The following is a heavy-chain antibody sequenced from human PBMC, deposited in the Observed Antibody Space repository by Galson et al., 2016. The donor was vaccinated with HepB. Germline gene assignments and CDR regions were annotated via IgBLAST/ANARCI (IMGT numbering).Heavy chain of an antibody. D-gene: IGHD1-14*01. Sequence: SLRLSCAASGFTFSSHVMSWVRQAPGKGLEWVSGISGSGGSTYYADSVKGRFTISRDNSKNTLYLQMNSLRAEDTALYYCVKDHRGWGQGTLVTVSS. J-gene: IGHJ4*02. CDR3: VKDHRG. CDR2: ISGSGGST. V-gene: IGHV3-23*01. CDR1: GFTFSSHV.